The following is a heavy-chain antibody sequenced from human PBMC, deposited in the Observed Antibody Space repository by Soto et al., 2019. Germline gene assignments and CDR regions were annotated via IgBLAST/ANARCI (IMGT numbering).Heavy chain of an antibody. CDR2: MSHIGGS. J-gene: IGHJ3*02. CDR3: ARVERGTATTVVDDFDI. D-gene: IGHD1-1*01. Sequence: QVQLQQWGAGLLKPSETLSLTCAVYGGSVSSGSYYWSWIRQPPGKGLEWIGEMSHIGGSNFNPSLKSRVTITVDTYKNQFSLKMSSVTAADTALYYCARVERGTATTVVDDFDIWGPGTMVTVS. V-gene: IGHV4-34*01. CDR1: GGSVSSGSYY.